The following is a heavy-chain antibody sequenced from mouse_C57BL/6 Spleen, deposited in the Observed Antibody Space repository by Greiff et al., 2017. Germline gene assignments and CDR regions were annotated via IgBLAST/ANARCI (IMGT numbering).Heavy chain of an antibody. CDR1: GYTFTDYE. J-gene: IGHJ4*01. CDR2: IDPETGGT. CDR3: TRDGNYGDYYAMDY. Sequence: QVQLKQSGAELVRPGASVTLSCKASGYTFTDYEMHWVKPTPVHGLEWIGAIDPETGGTAYNQKFKGKAILTADKSSSTAYMELRSLTSEDSAVYYCTRDGNYGDYYAMDYWGQGTSVTVSS. D-gene: IGHD2-1*01. V-gene: IGHV1-15*01.